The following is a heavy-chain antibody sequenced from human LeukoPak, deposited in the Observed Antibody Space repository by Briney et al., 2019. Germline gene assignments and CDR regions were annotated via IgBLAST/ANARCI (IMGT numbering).Heavy chain of an antibody. D-gene: IGHD6-13*01. CDR1: GGTFSSYA. Sequence: SVKVSCKASGGTFSSYAISWVRQAPGQGLEWMGGIIPIFGTANYAQKFQGRVTITTDESTSTAYMELSSLRSEDTAVYYCARDRSTLRGSWTQQYYYGMDVWGQGTTVTVSS. J-gene: IGHJ6*02. CDR3: ARDRSTLRGSWTQQYYYGMDV. V-gene: IGHV1-69*05. CDR2: IIPIFGTA.